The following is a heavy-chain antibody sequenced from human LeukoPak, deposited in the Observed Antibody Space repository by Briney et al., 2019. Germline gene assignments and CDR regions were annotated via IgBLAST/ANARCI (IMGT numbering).Heavy chain of an antibody. V-gene: IGHV1-2*02. J-gene: IGHJ4*02. D-gene: IGHD5-18*01. CDR2: INPKTGDT. CDR3: AKDQGRGYTSGLYYFDY. CDR1: GYTFTGYY. Sequence: ASVKVSCKASGYTFTGYYMHWVRQAPGQGLEWMGWINPKTGDTNYAQKSQGRVTMTRDTSSSTAYMELSRLRSDATAMYYSAKDQGRGYTSGLYYFDYWGQGTLVTVSS.